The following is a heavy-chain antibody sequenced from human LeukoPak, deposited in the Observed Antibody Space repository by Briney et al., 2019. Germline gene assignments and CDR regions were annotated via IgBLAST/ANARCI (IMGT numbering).Heavy chain of an antibody. J-gene: IGHJ5*02. CDR1: GYTFTSYG. CDR2: ISAHNGNT. V-gene: IGHV1-18*01. Sequence: ASVKVSCKASGYTFTSYGISWVRQAPGQGLEWMGWISAHNGNTNYAQKLQGRVTMTTDTSTTTAYMELRSLRSDDTAVYYCARDPTLVGASTSWFDPWGQGTLVTVSS. D-gene: IGHD1-26*01. CDR3: ARDPTLVGASTSWFDP.